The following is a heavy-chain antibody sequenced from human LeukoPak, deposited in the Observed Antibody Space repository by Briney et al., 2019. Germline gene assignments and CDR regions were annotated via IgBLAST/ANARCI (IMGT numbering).Heavy chain of an antibody. CDR2: IYSSGLT. CDR1: GASITSHY. J-gene: IGHJ4*02. Sequence: PSETLSLTCTVPGASITSHYWSCIRQPAGKGLEWIGRIYSSGLTNYNSSLQSRVTMSVDTSKNQFSLKLSSVTPVDPPVSYCSRALREPPGTYYFDYWGQGTLVTVSS. D-gene: IGHD2-15*01. V-gene: IGHV4-4*07. CDR3: SRALREPPGTYYFDY.